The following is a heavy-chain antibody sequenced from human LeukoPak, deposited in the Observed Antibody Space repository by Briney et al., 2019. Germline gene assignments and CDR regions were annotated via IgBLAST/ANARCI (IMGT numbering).Heavy chain of an antibody. CDR1: GGSISSSSYY. Sequence: SETLSLTCTVSGGSISSSSYYWGWIRQPPGKGLEWIGSIYYSGSTYYNPSLKSRVTISVDTSKNQFSLKLSSVTAADTAVYYCARGVWGSYRYTSSFDYWGQGTLVTVSS. CDR3: ARGVWGSYRYTSSFDY. V-gene: IGHV4-39*01. D-gene: IGHD3-16*02. CDR2: IYYSGST. J-gene: IGHJ4*02.